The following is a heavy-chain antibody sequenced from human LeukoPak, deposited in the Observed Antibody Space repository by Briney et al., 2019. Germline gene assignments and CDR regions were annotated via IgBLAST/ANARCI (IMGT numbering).Heavy chain of an antibody. CDR1: GFTFSRYS. CDR2: ISSSSSAI. D-gene: IGHD2/OR15-2a*01. V-gene: IGHV3-48*02. Sequence: GGSRRLSCAASGFTFSRYSMNWVRQAPGKGLEWISYISSSSSAIYYADSVKGRSTISRDNAKNSLYLQMNSLRDEDTAVYYCVRDHYYSFDYWGQGTLLTDS. CDR3: VRDHYYSFDY. J-gene: IGHJ4*02.